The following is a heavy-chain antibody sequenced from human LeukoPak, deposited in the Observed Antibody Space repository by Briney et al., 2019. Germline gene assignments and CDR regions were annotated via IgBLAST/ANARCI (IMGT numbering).Heavy chain of an antibody. D-gene: IGHD4-17*01. CDR2: INSYGSST. CDR3: ARGPSTVTTPLAC. J-gene: IGHJ4*02. CDR1: GFTFSSYW. V-gene: IGHV3-74*01. Sequence: GGSLRLSCAASGFTFSSYWMHWVRQAPGKGLVWVSRINSYGSSTSYADSVKGRFTISRDNAKNTLYLQMNSLRAEDTAVYYCARGPSTVTTPLACWGQGTLVTVSS.